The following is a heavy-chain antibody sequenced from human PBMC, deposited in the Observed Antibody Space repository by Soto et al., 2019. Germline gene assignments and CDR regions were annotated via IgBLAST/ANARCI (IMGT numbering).Heavy chain of an antibody. J-gene: IGHJ5*02. D-gene: IGHD6-19*01. CDR3: ATGYSSGWYRWFDP. V-gene: IGHV1-24*01. Sequence: ASVKVSCKVSGYTLTELSMHWVRQAPGKGLEWMGGFDPEDGETIYAQKFQGRVTMTEDTSTDTAYMELSSLRSEDTAVYYCATGYSSGWYRWFDPWGQGTLVTVSS. CDR1: GYTLTELS. CDR2: FDPEDGET.